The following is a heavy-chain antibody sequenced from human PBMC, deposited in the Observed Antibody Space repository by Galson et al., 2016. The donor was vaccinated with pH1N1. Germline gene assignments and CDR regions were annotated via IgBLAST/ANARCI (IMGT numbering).Heavy chain of an antibody. CDR1: GYSISSGYY. Sequence: ETLSLTCAVSGYSISSGYYWAWIRQPPWKGLEWIGSLYHSGSTYYNPSLKSRVTISVDTSKNQFSLNLNSVTAADTAVYYCATYIVAPLFDAFDIWGQGTMVTVSS. CDR3: ATYIVAPLFDAFDI. V-gene: IGHV4-38-2*01. CDR2: LYHSGST. J-gene: IGHJ3*02. D-gene: IGHD5-12*01.